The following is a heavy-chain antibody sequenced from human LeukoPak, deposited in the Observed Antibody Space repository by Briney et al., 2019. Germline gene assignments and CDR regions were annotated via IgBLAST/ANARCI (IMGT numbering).Heavy chain of an antibody. J-gene: IGHJ5*02. Sequence: SGTLSLTCAVSGGSISSSNWWSWVRQPPGKGLEWIGGIYHSGSTNYNPSLKSRVTISVDKSKNQFSLKLSSVTAADTAVYYCARRRNYYDSSGYYGGFDPWGQGTLVTVSS. CDR1: GGSISSSNW. V-gene: IGHV4-4*02. D-gene: IGHD3-22*01. CDR2: IYHSGST. CDR3: ARRRNYYDSSGYYGGFDP.